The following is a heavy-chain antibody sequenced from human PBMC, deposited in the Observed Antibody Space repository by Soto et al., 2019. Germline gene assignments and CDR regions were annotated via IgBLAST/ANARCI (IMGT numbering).Heavy chain of an antibody. CDR3: ERSRWTSGYCSGGKCPGAFDI. J-gene: IGHJ3*02. D-gene: IGHD2-15*01. CDR2: IYPGDSDT. Sequence: PGESLKISCKGSGYSFTSYWIGWVRQMPGKGLEWMGIIYPGDSDTRYSPSFQGQVTISADKSISTAYLQWSSLKASDTAMYYCERSRWTSGYCSGGKCPGAFDIWGQGTMVTVSS. V-gene: IGHV5-51*01. CDR1: GYSFTSYW.